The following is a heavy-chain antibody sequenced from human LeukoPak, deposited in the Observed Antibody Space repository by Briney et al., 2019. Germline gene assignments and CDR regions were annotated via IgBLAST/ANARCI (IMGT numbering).Heavy chain of an antibody. CDR3: ARDGYGFGAFDY. CDR2: ISTDGAKT. V-gene: IGHV3-74*01. CDR1: GFTFSRSW. J-gene: IGHJ4*02. Sequence: PGGSLRLSCAASGFTFSRSWIHWVRQAPGKGLVWVSCISTDGAKTIYADSVKGRFTISRDNAKNTLFLQMNCLRAEDTAVYYCARDGYGFGAFDYWGQGTLVTVSS. D-gene: IGHD5-18*01.